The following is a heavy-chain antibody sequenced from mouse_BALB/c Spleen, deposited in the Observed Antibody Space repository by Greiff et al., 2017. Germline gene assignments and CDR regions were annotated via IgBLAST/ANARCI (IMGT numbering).Heavy chain of an antibody. Sequence: VQLKESGPELVKPGASVKMSCKASGYTFTSYVMHWVKQKPGQGLEWIGYINPYNDGTKYNEKFKGKATLTSDKSSSTAYMELSSLTSEDSAVYYCARAYYGNYSWFAYWGQGTLVTVSA. J-gene: IGHJ3*01. D-gene: IGHD2-10*01. CDR2: INPYNDGT. CDR1: GYTFTSYV. CDR3: ARAYYGNYSWFAY. V-gene: IGHV1-14*01.